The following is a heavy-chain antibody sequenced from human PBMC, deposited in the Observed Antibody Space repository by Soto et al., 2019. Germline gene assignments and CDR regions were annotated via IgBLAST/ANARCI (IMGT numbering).Heavy chain of an antibody. Sequence: ASVKVSCKASGYTFTNYGVSWERQAPGQGLEWVGWTSPYSGDTNYAQKLQGRLTLTTDTSTDTAYLEVRSLRSDDTAVYYCVRNAQWAFDFWSQGTMVTVSS. CDR1: GYTFTNYG. D-gene: IGHD1-1*01. J-gene: IGHJ3*01. CDR3: VRNAQWAFDF. CDR2: TSPYSGDT. V-gene: IGHV1-18*01.